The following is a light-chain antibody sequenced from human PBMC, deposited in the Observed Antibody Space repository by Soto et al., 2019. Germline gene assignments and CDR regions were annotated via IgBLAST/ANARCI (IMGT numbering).Light chain of an antibody. CDR2: ENN. Sequence: QSVLTHPPSVSAAPGQKVTISCSGTTSNIGNNYVSWYQHLPGTAPKLLIYENNKRPSGIPDRFSGSKSGTSATLGITGLQTGDEADYYCGTWDNTLSVFGGGTKLTVL. CDR3: GTWDNTLSV. V-gene: IGLV1-51*02. J-gene: IGLJ2*01. CDR1: TSNIGNNY.